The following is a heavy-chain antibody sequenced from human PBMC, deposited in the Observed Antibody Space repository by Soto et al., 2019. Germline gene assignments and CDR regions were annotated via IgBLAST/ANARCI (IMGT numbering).Heavy chain of an antibody. CDR1: GFSLSTSGVG. J-gene: IGHJ4*02. CDR2: IYWDDDK. V-gene: IGHV2-5*02. Sequence: QITLKESGPTLVKPTQTLTLTCTFSGFSLSTSGVGVGWIRQPPGKALEWLALIYWDDDKRYSPSLKSRLTITKDPSKKQVVLTMTNMDPVDTATYYCAHSRYTGSGVDYWGQGTLVTVSS. CDR3: AHSRYTGSGVDY. D-gene: IGHD3-10*01.